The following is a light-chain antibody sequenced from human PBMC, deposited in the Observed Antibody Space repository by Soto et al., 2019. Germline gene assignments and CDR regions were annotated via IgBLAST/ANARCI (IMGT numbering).Light chain of an antibody. CDR1: SSNIGAGYE. J-gene: IGLJ1*01. CDR3: QSYDSSLSVLYV. Sequence: QSVLTQPPSVSGAPGQRVTISCTGSSSNIGAGYEVHWFQQLPGTAPKLLIYGNTNRPSGVPDRFSGSNSDTSASLAITGLQPEDEADYYCQSYDSSLSVLYVFGTGTKLTVL. V-gene: IGLV1-40*01. CDR2: GNT.